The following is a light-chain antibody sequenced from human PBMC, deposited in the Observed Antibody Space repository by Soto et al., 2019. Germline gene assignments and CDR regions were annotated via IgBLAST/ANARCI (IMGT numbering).Light chain of an antibody. CDR2: AAS. V-gene: IGKV1-39*01. CDR3: QQSYDISPIT. J-gene: IGKJ5*01. Sequence: DIQMTQSPSSLSVSVGDRVTMTCRASETISTFLNWYQVKPGEAPKLLIYAASTLQDGVPSRFSGSGSGTDFTLTINSLQPEDFASYYCQQSYDISPITFGQGTRLEIK. CDR1: ETISTF.